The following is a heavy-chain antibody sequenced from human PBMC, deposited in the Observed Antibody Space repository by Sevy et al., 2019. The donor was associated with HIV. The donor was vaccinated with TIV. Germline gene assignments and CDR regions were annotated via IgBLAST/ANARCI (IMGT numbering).Heavy chain of an antibody. D-gene: IGHD4-4*01. V-gene: IGHV3-7*01. CDR3: ARALYAYSSY. Sequence: GGCLRLSCAAAGFTFSSFWMTWVRQAPGNGLEWVANINQDGSEIHYVDSVKGRFSISRDNAKNSLNLQMNSLRAEDTAVYYCARALYAYSSYWGQGTLVTVSS. CDR1: GFTFSSFW. J-gene: IGHJ4*02. CDR2: INQDGSEI.